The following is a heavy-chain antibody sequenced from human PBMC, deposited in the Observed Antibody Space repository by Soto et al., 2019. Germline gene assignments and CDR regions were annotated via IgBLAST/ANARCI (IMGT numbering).Heavy chain of an antibody. D-gene: IGHD5-12*01. Sequence: QVQLVQSGAEVKKPGSSVKVSCKASGGTFSSYTISWVRQAPGQGLEWMGRIIPILGIANYAQKFQGRVTITADKATSTAYMELSSLRSEDTALYYGARERDGYVVWGQGTLVTVSS. CDR1: GGTFSSYT. CDR2: IIPILGIA. V-gene: IGHV1-69*08. CDR3: ARERDGYVV. J-gene: IGHJ4*02.